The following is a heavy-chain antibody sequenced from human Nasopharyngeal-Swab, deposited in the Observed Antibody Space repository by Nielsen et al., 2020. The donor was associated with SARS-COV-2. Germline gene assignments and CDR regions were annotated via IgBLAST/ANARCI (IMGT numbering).Heavy chain of an antibody. V-gene: IGHV1-8*01. CDR2: MNPNSGNT. Sequence: ASVKVSCKASGYTFTSYDINWVRQATGQGLEWMGWMNPNSGNTGYAQKFQGRVTMTRNTSISTAYMELSSLRSEDTAVYYCAIPAKALAHNYDFWSGYYHYYHYYYMDVWGKGTTVTVSS. CDR3: AIPAKALAHNYDFWSGYYHYYHYYYMDV. D-gene: IGHD3-3*01. J-gene: IGHJ6*03. CDR1: GYTFTSYD.